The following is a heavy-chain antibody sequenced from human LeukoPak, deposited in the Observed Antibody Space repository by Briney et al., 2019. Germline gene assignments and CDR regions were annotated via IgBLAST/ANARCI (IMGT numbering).Heavy chain of an antibody. J-gene: IGHJ4*02. D-gene: IGHD6-6*01. CDR1: GFTFRNYW. CDR3: ARAYEYGFDC. V-gene: IGHV3-7*05. Sequence: GGSLRLSCAASGFTFRNYWMSWVRQAPGRGLEWVANIKLDGSEKHYVDSVKGRFTVSRDDPKNSLYLQMNSLRAEDTAVYYCARAYEYGFDCWGQGTLVTVSS. CDR2: IKLDGSEK.